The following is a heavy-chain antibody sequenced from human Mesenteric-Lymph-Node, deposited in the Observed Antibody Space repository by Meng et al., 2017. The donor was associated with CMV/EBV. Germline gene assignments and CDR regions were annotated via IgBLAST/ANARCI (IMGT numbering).Heavy chain of an antibody. D-gene: IGHD1-7*01. CDR3: AARDILELEYDY. V-gene: IGHV4-30-4*08. Sequence: SETLSLTCTVSGASISSGDYYWSWIRQPPGKGLESIGYIYDSGSTYYNPSLKSRLTISVDMSKNQFSLKLSSVTAADTAVYYCAARDILELEYDYWGQGTLVTVSS. CDR2: IYDSGST. CDR1: GASISSGDYY. J-gene: IGHJ4*02.